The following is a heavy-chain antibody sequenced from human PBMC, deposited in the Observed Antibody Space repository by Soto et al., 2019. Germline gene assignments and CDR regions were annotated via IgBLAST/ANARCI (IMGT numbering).Heavy chain of an antibody. J-gene: IGHJ4*02. V-gene: IGHV6-1*01. CDR1: GDSVSSNSAA. Sequence: KQSQTLSLTCAISGDSVSSNSAAWNWIRQSPSRGLEWLGRTYYRFKWYSDYALSVKSRITFNPDTSKNQFSLQLNSVTPEDTAVYYCARSSPSDSFFDYWGQGTLVTVSS. D-gene: IGHD6-6*01. CDR3: ARSSPSDSFFDY. CDR2: TYYRFKWYS.